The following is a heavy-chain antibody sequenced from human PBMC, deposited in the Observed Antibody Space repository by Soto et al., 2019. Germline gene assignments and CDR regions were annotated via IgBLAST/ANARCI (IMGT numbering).Heavy chain of an antibody. V-gene: IGHV1-18*01. Sequence: QVQLVQSGPEVKKAGASVKVSCTAPTDYIFLAYGFDWVRQAPGQGLEWMGWISPKFGRTNYARTLQDRYTMTTDVSTNSVSMELRDLRSDDTAVYYCARDDCNGGSCDGGHYLDLWGRGTPISVSS. D-gene: IGHD2-15*01. J-gene: IGHJ2*01. CDR1: DYIFLAYG. CDR2: ISPKFGRT. CDR3: ARDDCNGGSCDGGHYLDL.